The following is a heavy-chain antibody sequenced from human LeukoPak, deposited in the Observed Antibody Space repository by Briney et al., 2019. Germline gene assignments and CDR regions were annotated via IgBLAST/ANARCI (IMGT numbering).Heavy chain of an antibody. CDR3: ARVSSGYCFDY. CDR1: GFSFSSYS. Sequence: QSGGTLRLSCAASGFSFSSYSMNWVRPAPGKGLVSVSYISSSGSNKYYADSVKGRFTISRDNAKNSIYLQMNSLRAEDTAVYYCARVSSGYCFDYWGQGSQVADSS. CDR2: ISSSGSNK. D-gene: IGHD3-22*01. J-gene: IGHJ4*02. V-gene: IGHV3-48*01.